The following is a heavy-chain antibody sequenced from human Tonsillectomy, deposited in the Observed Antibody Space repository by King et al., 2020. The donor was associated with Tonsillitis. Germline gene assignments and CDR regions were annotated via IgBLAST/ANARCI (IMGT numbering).Heavy chain of an antibody. J-gene: IGHJ6*02. CDR3: AKDSGAMGSGGIDV. D-gene: IGHD3-10*01. Sequence: VQLVESGGGSVQPGRSLRLSCAASGFTFDDYAMHWVRQAPGEGLEWVSGITWNSETIGYEDSVKGRFTISRDNAKNSLYLQMNSLRAEDTALYYCAKDSGAMGSGGIDVWGQGTTVTVSS. CDR2: ITWNSETI. V-gene: IGHV3-9*01. CDR1: GFTFDDYA.